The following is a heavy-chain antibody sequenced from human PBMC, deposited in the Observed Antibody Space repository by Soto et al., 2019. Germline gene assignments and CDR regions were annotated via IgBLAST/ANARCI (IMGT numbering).Heavy chain of an antibody. D-gene: IGHD3-22*01. CDR3: ARGVHYDSSGYYYFY. CDR2: IIPLFGTA. J-gene: IGHJ4*02. Sequence: SVKVSCKASGGTFSTYAIDWVRQAPGQGLEWMGGIIPLFGTAKYAQNFQGRITITADESTNAAYMELRSLRSQDTAVYYCARGVHYDSSGYYYFYWGQGTLVTVSS. CDR1: GGTFSTYA. V-gene: IGHV1-69*13.